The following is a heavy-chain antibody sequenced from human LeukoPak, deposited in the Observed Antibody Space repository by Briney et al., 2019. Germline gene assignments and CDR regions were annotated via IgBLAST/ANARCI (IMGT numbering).Heavy chain of an antibody. CDR2: ISWNSGSI. Sequence: PGGSLRLSCAASGFTFDDYAMHWVRQAPGKGLEWVSGISWNSGSIGYADSVKGRFTISRDNSKNTLYLQMNSLRAEDTAVYYCAREEEGATTKAFDYWGQGTLVTVSS. V-gene: IGHV3-9*01. CDR3: AREEEGATTKAFDY. J-gene: IGHJ4*02. D-gene: IGHD1-26*01. CDR1: GFTFDDYA.